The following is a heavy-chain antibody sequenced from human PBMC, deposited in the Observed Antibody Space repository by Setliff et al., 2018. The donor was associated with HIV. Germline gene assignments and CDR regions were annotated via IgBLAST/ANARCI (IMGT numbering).Heavy chain of an antibody. CDR3: ARSTVGAGASFP. D-gene: IGHD1-26*01. V-gene: IGHV4-4*02. Sequence: PSETLSLTCAVSGGSISSSNWWSWVRQPPGKGLEWIGEIYHGGSTNYNPSLNSRVTISLATSKNQFSLRLTSLTAADTAIYYCARSTVGAGASFPWGRGILVTVSS. CDR2: IYHGGST. J-gene: IGHJ5*02. CDR1: GGSISSSNW.